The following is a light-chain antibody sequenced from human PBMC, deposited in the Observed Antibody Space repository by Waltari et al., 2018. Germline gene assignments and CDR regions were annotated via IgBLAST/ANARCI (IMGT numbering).Light chain of an antibody. J-gene: IGKJ5*01. CDR3: QQYNNWPPIT. V-gene: IGKV3-15*01. CDR2: RAS. Sequence: EVVMTQSPDTLSVSPGDRATLSCRAGQNVYTNLAWYQQSPGQPPRLLIFRASTRASGIPARFSGSGSGTEFTLTISSLQSEDSAVYYCQQYNNWPPITFGQGTRLEIK. CDR1: QNVYTN.